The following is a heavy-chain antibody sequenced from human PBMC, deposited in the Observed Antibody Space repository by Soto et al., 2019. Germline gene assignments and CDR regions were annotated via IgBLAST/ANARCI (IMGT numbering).Heavy chain of an antibody. Sequence: ASVKVSCKASGYTFTSYAMHWVRQAPGQRLEWMGWINAGNGNTKYSQKFQGRVTITRDTSASTAYMELSSLRSEDTAVYYCARVGNCSGGSCPPRGAFDIWGQGTMVTVSS. CDR2: INAGNGNT. CDR1: GYTFTSYA. V-gene: IGHV1-3*01. J-gene: IGHJ3*02. CDR3: ARVGNCSGGSCPPRGAFDI. D-gene: IGHD2-15*01.